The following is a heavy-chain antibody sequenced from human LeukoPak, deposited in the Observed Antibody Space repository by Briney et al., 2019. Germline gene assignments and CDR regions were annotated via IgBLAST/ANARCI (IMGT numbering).Heavy chain of an antibody. D-gene: IGHD2-8*01. J-gene: IGHJ4*02. CDR2: IKQDGSEK. V-gene: IGHV3-7*01. Sequence: GGSLRLSCAASGFTLSYYWMTWVRQAPGKGLEWVANIKQDGSEKYYVDSVKGRFTISRDNAKNSLYLQMNSLRAEDTAVYYCARGVGYGDYWGQGTLVSVSS. CDR3: ARGVGYGDY. CDR1: GFTLSYYW.